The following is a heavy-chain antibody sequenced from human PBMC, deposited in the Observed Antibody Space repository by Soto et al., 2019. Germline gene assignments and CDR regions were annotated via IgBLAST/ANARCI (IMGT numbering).Heavy chain of an antibody. Sequence: GGSLRLSCAASGFTFSSYAMSWVRQAPGKGLEWVSAISGSGGSTYYADSVKGRFTISRDNSKNTLYLQMNSLRAEDTAVYYCAKDHDYGSGSYNDNWFDPWGQGTLVTSPQ. D-gene: IGHD3-10*01. CDR3: AKDHDYGSGSYNDNWFDP. J-gene: IGHJ5*02. V-gene: IGHV3-23*01. CDR2: ISGSGGST. CDR1: GFTFSSYA.